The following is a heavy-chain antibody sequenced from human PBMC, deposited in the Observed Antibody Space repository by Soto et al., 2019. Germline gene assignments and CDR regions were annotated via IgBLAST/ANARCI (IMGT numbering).Heavy chain of an antibody. D-gene: IGHD1-26*01. CDR3: SGGVGDAF. V-gene: IGHV3-7*04. CDR1: ESTVRRDW. Sequence: EVHLVESGGGLVQTGGSLRLSCTIYESTVRRDWMNWVRQAPGKGLEWVAHINQDGSEKYYADSVKGRFTISRDNANNLLSRQMNSLGAGDKAMYYCSGGVGDAFWGQGTLVTVSS. CDR2: INQDGSEK. J-gene: IGHJ4*02.